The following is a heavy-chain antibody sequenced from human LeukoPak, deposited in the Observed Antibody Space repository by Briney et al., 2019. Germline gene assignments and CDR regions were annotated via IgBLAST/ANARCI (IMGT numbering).Heavy chain of an antibody. CDR2: INPNSGGT. J-gene: IGHJ5*02. CDR3: AREGYCSGGSCYGQGSWFDP. CDR1: GYTFTSYG. Sequence: GASVKVSCKASGYTFTSYGISWVRQAPGQGLEWMGWINPNSGGTNYAQKFQGRVTMTRDTSISTAYMELSRLRSDDTAVYYCAREGYCSGGSCYGQGSWFDPWGQGTLVTVSS. V-gene: IGHV1-2*02. D-gene: IGHD2-15*01.